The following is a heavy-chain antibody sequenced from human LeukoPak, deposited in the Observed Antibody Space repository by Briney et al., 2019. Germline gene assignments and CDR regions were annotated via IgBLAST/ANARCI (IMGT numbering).Heavy chain of an antibody. Sequence: ASVKVSCKASGYTFTSYDINWVRQATGQGLELMGWMYPNSGNTGYAQKFQGRVTMTRNTSISTAYMELSSLRSEDTAVYYCARGSYDILTGYYTGFDYWGQGTLVTVSS. J-gene: IGHJ4*02. CDR2: MYPNSGNT. CDR1: GYTFTSYD. V-gene: IGHV1-8*01. CDR3: ARGSYDILTGYYTGFDY. D-gene: IGHD3-9*01.